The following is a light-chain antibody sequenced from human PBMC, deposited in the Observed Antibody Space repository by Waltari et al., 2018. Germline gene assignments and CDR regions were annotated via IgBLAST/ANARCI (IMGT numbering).Light chain of an antibody. Sequence: QSVLTQPPSVSGAPGQTVTISCTGRSSNTGSGYDVHWYQPLPRRAPKLLIYVNRNRPSGVPDRFSASRSGTSASLAITGLRPDDEADYYCQSYDSSLNGRVFGGGTRVTVL. J-gene: IGLJ3*02. CDR1: SSNTGSGYD. CDR2: VNR. CDR3: QSYDSSLNGRV. V-gene: IGLV1-40*01.